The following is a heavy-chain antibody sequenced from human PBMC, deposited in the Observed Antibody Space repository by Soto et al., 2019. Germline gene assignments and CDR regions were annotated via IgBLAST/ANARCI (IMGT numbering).Heavy chain of an antibody. CDR1: GFTFSSYA. V-gene: IGHV3-23*01. J-gene: IGHJ4*02. CDR2: ITGSGGNT. CDR3: TKREGSDYVNWSFDY. Sequence: EVQLLESGGGLVQPGGSLRLSCAASGFTFSSYAMSWVRQAPGKGLEWVSGITGSGGNTYYADSVKGRFTISRDNSKNTLYLQVSSLRVEDTAVYYCTKREGSDYVNWSFDYWGQGTLVTVSS. D-gene: IGHD5-12*01.